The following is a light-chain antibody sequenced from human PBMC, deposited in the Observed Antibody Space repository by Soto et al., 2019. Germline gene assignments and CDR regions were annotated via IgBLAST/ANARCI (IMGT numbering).Light chain of an antibody. J-gene: IGKJ4*01. Sequence: EIVLTQSPATLSLSPGERATLSCRAGQSISSYLAWYQQKPGQAPRLLIYDASNRVTGIPARFSGSGSGTDFTLTISSLEPEDFAVYYCQQRSSWPLTFGGGINVEIK. CDR3: QQRSSWPLT. V-gene: IGKV3-11*01. CDR1: QSISSY. CDR2: DAS.